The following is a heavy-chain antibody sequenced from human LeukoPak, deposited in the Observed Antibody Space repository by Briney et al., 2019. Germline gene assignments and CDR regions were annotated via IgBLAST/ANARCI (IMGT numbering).Heavy chain of an antibody. J-gene: IGHJ5*02. CDR3: ARPIRSRDNNWFDP. V-gene: IGHV4-38-2*02. CDR1: GYSISSGYY. CDR2: IYYSGST. D-gene: IGHD3-10*01. Sequence: SETLSLTCTVSGYSISSGYYWGWIRPPPGKGLEWIGSIYYSGSTYYNPSLKSRVTISVDTSKNQFSLKVNSVTAADTAVYYCARPIRSRDNNWFDPWGQGILVTVSS.